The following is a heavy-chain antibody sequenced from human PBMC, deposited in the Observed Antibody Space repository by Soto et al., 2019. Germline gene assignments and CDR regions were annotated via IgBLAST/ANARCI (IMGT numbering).Heavy chain of an antibody. CDR3: ARVRESIVDTINYYYYYTDV. J-gene: IGHJ6*03. Sequence: ASVKVSCKASGYTFTSYGISWVRQAPGQGLEWMGWISAYNGNTNYAQKLQGRVTMTTDTSTSTAYMELRSLRSDDTAVYYCARVRESIVDTINYYYYYTDVWGKGTTVTVSS. CDR1: GYTFTSYG. CDR2: ISAYNGNT. V-gene: IGHV1-18*01. D-gene: IGHD3-10*01.